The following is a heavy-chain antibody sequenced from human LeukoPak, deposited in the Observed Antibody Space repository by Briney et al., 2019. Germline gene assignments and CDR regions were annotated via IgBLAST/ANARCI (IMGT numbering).Heavy chain of an antibody. CDR3: ARGRGELLLDSNWFDP. Sequence: SVKVSCKASGGTFSSYATSWVRQAPGQGLEWMGRIIPIFGTANYAQKFQGRVTITTDESTSTAYMELSSLRSEDTAVYYCARGRGELLLDSNWFDPWGQGTLVTVSS. V-gene: IGHV1-69*05. D-gene: IGHD1-26*01. J-gene: IGHJ5*02. CDR2: IIPIFGTA. CDR1: GGTFSSYA.